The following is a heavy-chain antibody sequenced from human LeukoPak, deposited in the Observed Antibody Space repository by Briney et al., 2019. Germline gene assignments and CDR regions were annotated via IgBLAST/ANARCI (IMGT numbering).Heavy chain of an antibody. V-gene: IGHV4-4*02. Sequence: SETLSLTCAVSGGSISSSNWWSWVRQPPGKGLEWIGEIYHSGSTNYNPSLKSRVTISVDKSKNQFSLKLSSVTAADTAVYYCASFMVRGNWFDPWGQGTLVTVSS. CDR3: ASFMVRGNWFDP. CDR2: IYHSGST. J-gene: IGHJ5*02. D-gene: IGHD3-10*01. CDR1: GGSISSSNW.